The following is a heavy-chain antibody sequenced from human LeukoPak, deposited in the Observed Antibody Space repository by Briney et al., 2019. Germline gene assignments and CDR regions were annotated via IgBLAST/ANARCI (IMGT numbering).Heavy chain of an antibody. CDR1: GFTFSSYS. J-gene: IGHJ4*02. Sequence: GGSLRLSCAASGFTFSSYSINWVRQAPGKGLEWVSSISSSSSFISYADSVKGRFTISRDNAENSVFLQMNSLRAEDTAVYYCARRRYNWQDGFDYWGQGTLVTVSS. CDR2: ISSSSSFI. V-gene: IGHV3-21*01. D-gene: IGHD1-20*01. CDR3: ARRRYNWQDGFDY.